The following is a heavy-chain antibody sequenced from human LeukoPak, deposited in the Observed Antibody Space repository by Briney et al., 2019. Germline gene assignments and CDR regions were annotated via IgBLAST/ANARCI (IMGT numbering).Heavy chain of an antibody. V-gene: IGHV3-48*04. D-gene: IGHD3-9*01. Sequence: GGSLRLSCAVSGLTFSSYSMNWVRQAPGKGLEWLSYISSSGSTMYYADSVKGRFTISRDNARNSLYLQMNSLRVEGTAMYYCTRGFDISDYWGQGTVVTVSS. CDR3: TRGFDISDY. CDR1: GLTFSSYS. CDR2: ISSSGSTM. J-gene: IGHJ4*02.